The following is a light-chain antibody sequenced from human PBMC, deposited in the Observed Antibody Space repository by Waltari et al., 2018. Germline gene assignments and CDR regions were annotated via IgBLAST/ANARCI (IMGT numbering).Light chain of an antibody. CDR2: RNN. CDR3: AAWDDSLSGGV. J-gene: IGLJ3*02. Sequence: QSVLTQPPSASGTPGQRVTIPCSGSSSNIGRNYVYWYQQLPGTAPKLLIYRNNQRPSGVPDRFSGSESGTSASLAISGLRSDDEADYYCAAWDDSLSGGVFGGGTRLTVL. V-gene: IGLV1-47*01. CDR1: SSNIGRNY.